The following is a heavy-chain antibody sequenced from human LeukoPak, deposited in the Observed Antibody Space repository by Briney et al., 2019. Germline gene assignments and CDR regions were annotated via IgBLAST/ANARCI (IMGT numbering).Heavy chain of an antibody. CDR1: GGSFSGYN. D-gene: IGHD3-10*01. CDR2: VSHSGET. Sequence: SETLSLTCAVYGGSFSGYNWSWIRQPPGKGLEWIGEVSHSGETHYNPSLKSRVTISVDTSKNQFSLKLTSVTAADTAVYYCARGGSLLRGMRSWFDPWGQGTLVTVSS. J-gene: IGHJ5*02. CDR3: ARGGSLLRGMRSWFDP. V-gene: IGHV4-34*01.